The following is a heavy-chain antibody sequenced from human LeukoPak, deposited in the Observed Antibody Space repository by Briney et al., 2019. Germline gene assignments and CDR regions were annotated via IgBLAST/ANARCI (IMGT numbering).Heavy chain of an antibody. V-gene: IGHV3-30*03. J-gene: IGHJ4*02. CDR3: ARGATYYDILTGPAL. D-gene: IGHD3-9*01. CDR2: ISYDGNNK. CDR1: GFSFCNYG. Sequence: AGTLRLSCAASGFSFCNYGIHWVRQAPAKGLECVAVISYDGNNKYYADSVKGRFTISRDNSKNTLYLQMNSLRAEDTAVYYCARGATYYDILTGPALWGQGTLVTVSS.